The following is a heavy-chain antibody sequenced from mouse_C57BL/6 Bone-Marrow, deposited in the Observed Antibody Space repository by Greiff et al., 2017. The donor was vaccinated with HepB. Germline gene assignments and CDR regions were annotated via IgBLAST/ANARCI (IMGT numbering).Heavy chain of an antibody. J-gene: IGHJ4*01. CDR2: ISYSGST. CDR3: ARGGGRCRYYAMDY. CDR1: GYSITSGYD. Sequence: EVKLMESGPGMVKPSQSLSLTCTVTGYSITSGYDWHWIRHFPGNKLEWMGYISYSGSTNYNPSLKSRISITHDTSKNHFFLKLNSVTTEDTATYYCARGGGRCRYYAMDYWGQGTPVTVSS. V-gene: IGHV3-1*01. D-gene: IGHD3-3*01.